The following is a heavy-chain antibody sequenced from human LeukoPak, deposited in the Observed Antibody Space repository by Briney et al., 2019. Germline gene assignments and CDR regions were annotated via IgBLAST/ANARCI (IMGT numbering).Heavy chain of an antibody. CDR2: ISTYNGNT. CDR3: ARNQGYYFDY. CDR1: GYTFTSYG. Sequence: ASVKVSCKASGYTFTSYGVSWVRQAPGQGLEWMGWISTYNGNTNYAQKFQGRVNMTTDTSTSTAYMELRSLRSDDTAVYYCARNQGYYFDYWGQETLVTVSS. J-gene: IGHJ4*02. V-gene: IGHV1-18*01.